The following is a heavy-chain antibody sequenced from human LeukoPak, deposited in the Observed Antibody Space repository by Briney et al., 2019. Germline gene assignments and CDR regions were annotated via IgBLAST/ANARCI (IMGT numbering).Heavy chain of an antibody. D-gene: IGHD6-13*01. CDR1: GGSISSSSHY. CDR3: ARVLIAAAGTLTYNWFDP. CDR2: IYYSGST. J-gene: IGHJ5*02. V-gene: IGHV4-39*07. Sequence: SETLSLTCTVSGGSISSSSHYWGWIRQPPGKGLEWIGSIYYSGSTYYNPSLKSRVTISVDTSKNQFSLKLSSVTAADTAVYYCARVLIAAAGTLTYNWFDPWGQGTLVTVSS.